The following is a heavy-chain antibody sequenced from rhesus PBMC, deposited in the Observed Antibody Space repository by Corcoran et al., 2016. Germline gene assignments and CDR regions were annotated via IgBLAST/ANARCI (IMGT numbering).Heavy chain of an antibody. D-gene: IGHD3-34*01. CDR1: GFTFSSFG. J-gene: IGHJ4*01. CDR2: SSGGGDST. Sequence: EVQLVETGGGLVQPGGSLKLSCAASGFTFSSFGMSWVRQAPGKGLECVSASSGGGDSTFYADSGKGRFTISRDNSKNTLSLQMNSLRAEDTAVYYCAKDWGYWGQGVLVTVSS. CDR3: AKDWGY. V-gene: IGHV3S5*01.